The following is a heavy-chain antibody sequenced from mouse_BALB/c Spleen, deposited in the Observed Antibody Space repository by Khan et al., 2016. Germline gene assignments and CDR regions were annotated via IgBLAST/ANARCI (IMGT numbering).Heavy chain of an antibody. J-gene: IGHJ2*01. D-gene: IGHD2-1*01. CDR2: INPSSGYT. CDR1: GYTFTIYT. Sequence: QVQLKQSGAELARPGASVKMSCKASGYTFTIYTMHWVKQRPGQGLEWIGYINPSSGYTNYNQKFKDKATLTADKYSSTAYMQLSSLTSEDSAVYCCVRSRRMGGNYLFDYWGQGTTLTVSS. V-gene: IGHV1-4*01. CDR3: VRSRRMGGNYLFDY.